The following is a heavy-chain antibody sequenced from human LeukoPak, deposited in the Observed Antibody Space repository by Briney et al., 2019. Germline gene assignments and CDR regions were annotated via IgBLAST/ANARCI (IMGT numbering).Heavy chain of an antibody. Sequence: GGSLRLSCAASGFTFSSYGMHWVRQAPGKGMEWVAAISYDGSNKYYADSVKGRFTISRDNSKNTLYLQMNSLRAEDTAVYYCAKDGRGGSSGWYEVGYFDYWGQGTLVTVSS. CDR3: AKDGRGGSSGWYEVGYFDY. CDR2: ISYDGSNK. CDR1: GFTFSSYG. V-gene: IGHV3-30*18. J-gene: IGHJ4*02. D-gene: IGHD6-19*01.